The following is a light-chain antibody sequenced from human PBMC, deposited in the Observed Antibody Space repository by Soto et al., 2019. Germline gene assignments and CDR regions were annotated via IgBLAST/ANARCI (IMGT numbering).Light chain of an antibody. J-gene: IGLJ3*02. CDR3: CSFAHSTMV. V-gene: IGLV2-23*01. CDR2: EGI. Sequence: HSALTQPASVSGSLGQSITISCTGTSSDVGSYKFVSWYQHPPGIAPKLLIYEGIKRPSGVSNRFSASKSGSTASLTISGLQAEDEADYYCCSFAHSTMVFGGGTKVTVL. CDR1: SSDVGSYKF.